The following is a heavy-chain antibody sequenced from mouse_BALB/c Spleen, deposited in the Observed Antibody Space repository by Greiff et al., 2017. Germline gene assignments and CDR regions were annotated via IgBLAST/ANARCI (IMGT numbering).Heavy chain of an antibody. CDR1: GYTFTSYY. V-gene: IGHV1S81*02. Sequence: LVESGAELVKPGASVKLSCKASGYTFTSYYMYWVKQRPGQGLEWIGEINPSNGGTNFNEKFKSKATLTVDKSSSTAYMQLSSLTSEDSAVYYCTTLLLDYWGQGTTLTVSS. CDR3: TTLLLDY. CDR2: INPSNGGT. D-gene: IGHD1-2*01. J-gene: IGHJ2*01.